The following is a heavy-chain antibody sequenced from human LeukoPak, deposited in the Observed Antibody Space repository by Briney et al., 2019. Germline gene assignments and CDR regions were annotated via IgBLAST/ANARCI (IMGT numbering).Heavy chain of an antibody. V-gene: IGHV4-59*01. CDR2: IYYSGST. CDR1: GGSTSSYH. CDR3: ARARRRQLWQDYYYYMDV. Sequence: PSETLSLTCSVSGGSTSSYHWSWIRQPPGKGLEWIGYIYYSGSTNYNPSLKSRVTISVDTSKNQFSLKLSSVTAADTAVYYCARARRRQLWQDYYYYMDVWGKGTTVTVSS. D-gene: IGHD5-18*01. J-gene: IGHJ6*03.